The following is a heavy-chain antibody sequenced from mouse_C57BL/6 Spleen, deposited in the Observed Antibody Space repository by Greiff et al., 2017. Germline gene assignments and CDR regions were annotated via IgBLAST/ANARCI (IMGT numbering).Heavy chain of an antibody. D-gene: IGHD1-1*01. Sequence: VQLQQPGAELVKPGASVKLSCKASGYTFTSYWMQWVKQRPGQGLEWIGEIDPSDSYTNYNQKFKGKATLTVDTSSSTAYMQLSSLTSEDSAVYYCATTVVDYWGQGTTLTVSS. J-gene: IGHJ2*01. CDR1: GYTFTSYW. CDR2: IDPSDSYT. V-gene: IGHV1-50*01. CDR3: ATTVVDY.